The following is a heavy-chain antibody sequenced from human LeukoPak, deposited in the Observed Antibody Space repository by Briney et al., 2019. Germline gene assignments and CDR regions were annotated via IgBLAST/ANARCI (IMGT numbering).Heavy chain of an antibody. Sequence: PGGSLRLSCAASGFTFSSYAMSWVRQAPGKGLECVSAIIGSGGRTYYADSVKGRFTISRDNSKNTLYLQMNSLRAEDTAVYYCAKGPYSSGYNNWFDPWGQGTLVTVSS. J-gene: IGHJ5*02. V-gene: IGHV3-23*01. CDR3: AKGPYSSGYNNWFDP. CDR1: GFTFSSYA. D-gene: IGHD3-22*01. CDR2: IIGSGGRT.